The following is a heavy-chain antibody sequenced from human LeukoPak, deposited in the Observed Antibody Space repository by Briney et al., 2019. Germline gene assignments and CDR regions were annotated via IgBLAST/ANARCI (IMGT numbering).Heavy chain of an antibody. J-gene: IGHJ4*02. D-gene: IGHD5-12*01. CDR2: INHSGST. CDR3: ARVGKWLQDFDY. CDR1: GGSFSGYY. Sequence: PSETLSLTCAVYGGSFSGYYWSWIRQPPGKGLEWIGEINHSGSTNYNPSLKSRVTISVDTSKNQFSLKLSSVTAADTAVYYCARVGKWLQDFDYWGQGTLVTVSS. V-gene: IGHV4-34*01.